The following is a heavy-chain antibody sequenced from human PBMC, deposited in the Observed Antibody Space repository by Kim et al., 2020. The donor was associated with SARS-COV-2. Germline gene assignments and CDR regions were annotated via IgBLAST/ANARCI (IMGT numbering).Heavy chain of an antibody. V-gene: IGHV3-9*01. CDR3: AKDSSSGWYDFDY. J-gene: IGHJ4*02. CDR1: GFTFDDYA. CDR2: ISWNSGSI. D-gene: IGHD6-19*01. Sequence: GGSLRLSCAASGFTFDDYAMHWVRQAPGKGLEWVSGISWNSGSIGYADSVKGRFTISRDNAKNSLYLQMNSLRAEDTALYYCAKDSSSGWYDFDYWGQGNLGSVSS.